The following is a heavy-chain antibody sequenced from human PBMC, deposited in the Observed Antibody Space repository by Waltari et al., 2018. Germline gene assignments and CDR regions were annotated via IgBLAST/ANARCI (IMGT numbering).Heavy chain of an antibody. Sequence: QVQLVESWGGFVHPGSSLMLACAAFGLTFGAYGTHCSRPAPGKGLEWVAVIWYDGSNKYYADSVKGRFTISRDNSKNTLYLQLNSLRAEDTAVYYCARGGSSSWIEDWFDPWGQGTLVTVSS. CDR2: IWYDGSNK. D-gene: IGHD6-13*01. CDR1: GLTFGAYG. J-gene: IGHJ5*02. V-gene: IGHV3-33*01. CDR3: ARGGSSSWIEDWFDP.